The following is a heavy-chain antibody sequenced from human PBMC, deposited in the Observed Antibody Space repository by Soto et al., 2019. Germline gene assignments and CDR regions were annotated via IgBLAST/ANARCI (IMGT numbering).Heavy chain of an antibody. CDR3: ENIQSSWPDLAFLLNGSSDL. J-gene: IGHJ2*01. Sequence: AQGKGLEWVSAISGSGGSTYYADSVKGRFTISRDNSKNTLYLQMNSLRAEDTAVYYGENIQSSWPDLAFLLNGSSDL. D-gene: IGHD6-13*01. V-gene: IGHV3-23*01. CDR2: ISGSGGST.